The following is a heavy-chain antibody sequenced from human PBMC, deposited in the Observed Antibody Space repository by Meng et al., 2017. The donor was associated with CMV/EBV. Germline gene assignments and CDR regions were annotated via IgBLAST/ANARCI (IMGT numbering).Heavy chain of an antibody. J-gene: IGHJ6*02. CDR1: GGSFSGYY. CDR3: ARGRYDILTGYYHGMDV. CDR2: INHSGST. V-gene: IGHV4-34*01. D-gene: IGHD3-9*01. Sequence: GSLRLSCAVYGGSFSGYYWSWIRQPPGKGLEWIGEINHSGSTNYNPSLKSRVTISVDTSKNQFSLKLSSVTAADTAVYYCARGRYDILTGYYHGMDVWGQGTTVTV.